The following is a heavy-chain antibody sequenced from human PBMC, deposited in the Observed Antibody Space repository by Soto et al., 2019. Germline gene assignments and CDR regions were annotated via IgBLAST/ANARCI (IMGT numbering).Heavy chain of an antibody. J-gene: IGHJ4*02. CDR3: LRGNSGYGNFDY. D-gene: IGHD5-12*01. V-gene: IGHV3-74*01. Sequence: GSLRLSCAASGFTFSSYWMHWVRQAPGKGLVWISRIKGDGSETNYADSVKGRFTISRDNAKNTLYLQLNSLRAEDTAVYYCLRGNSGYGNFDYWGQGTRVTVYS. CDR1: GFTFSSYW. CDR2: IKGDGSET.